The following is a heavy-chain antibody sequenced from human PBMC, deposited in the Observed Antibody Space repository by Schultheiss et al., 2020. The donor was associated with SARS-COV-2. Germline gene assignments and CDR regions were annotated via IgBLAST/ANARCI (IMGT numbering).Heavy chain of an antibody. Sequence: SETLSLTCTVSGGSISSSSYYWGWIRQPPGKGLEWIGEINHSGSTNYNPSLKSRVTISVDTSKNQFSLKLSSVTAADTAVYYCARKRGLGWFDPWGQGTLVTVSS. J-gene: IGHJ5*02. D-gene: IGHD3-10*01. CDR1: GGSISSSSYY. CDR2: INHSGST. V-gene: IGHV4-39*07. CDR3: ARKRGLGWFDP.